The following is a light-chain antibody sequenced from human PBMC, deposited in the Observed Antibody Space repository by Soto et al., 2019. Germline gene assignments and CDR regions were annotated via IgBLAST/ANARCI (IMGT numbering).Light chain of an antibody. Sequence: EIVLTQSPGTLSLSPGERATLSCRASQSISSSYLAWYQQKPGQAPRLLIYGASSRATGIPDRFSGSGSGTDVTLTVSRLEPEDLAIYYGQLYGSSPLVTFGQGTRLEIK. V-gene: IGKV3-20*01. CDR3: QLYGSSPLVT. CDR2: GAS. J-gene: IGKJ5*01. CDR1: QSISSSY.